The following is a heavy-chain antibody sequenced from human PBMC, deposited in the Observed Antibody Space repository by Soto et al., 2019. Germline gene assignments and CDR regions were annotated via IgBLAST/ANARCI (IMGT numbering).Heavy chain of an antibody. Sequence: QVQLVESGGGVVQPGRSLRLSCAASGFTFSSYGMHWVRQAPGKGLEWVAVISYDGSNKYYADSVKGRFTISRDNSKNTLYLQMNSLRAEDTAVYYCAKPLYFGVVSSDFDYWGQGTLVTVSS. CDR3: AKPLYFGVVSSDFDY. J-gene: IGHJ4*02. CDR1: GFTFSSYG. D-gene: IGHD3-3*01. CDR2: ISYDGSNK. V-gene: IGHV3-30*18.